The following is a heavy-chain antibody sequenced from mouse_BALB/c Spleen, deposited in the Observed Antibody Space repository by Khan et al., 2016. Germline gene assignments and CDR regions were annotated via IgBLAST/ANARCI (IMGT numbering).Heavy chain of an antibody. CDR3: SGGVYDYEFAY. J-gene: IGHJ3*01. D-gene: IGHD2-4*01. Sequence: EVQLQESGAELVKPGASVKLSCTVSGCNIKDTYMHWVNQRPEQGLEWIGRIDPANGNTKYDPKFQDKATITADTSSNTAYLQLSSLTSEDTAFYYCSGGVYDYEFAYWGQGTLVTVSA. CDR1: GCNIKDTY. CDR2: IDPANGNT. V-gene: IGHV14-3*02.